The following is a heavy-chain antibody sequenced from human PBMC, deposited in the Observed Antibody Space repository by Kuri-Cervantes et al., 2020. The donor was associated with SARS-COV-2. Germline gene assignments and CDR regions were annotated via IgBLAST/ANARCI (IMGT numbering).Heavy chain of an antibody. J-gene: IGHJ6*03. D-gene: IGHD6-6*01. V-gene: IGHV3-23*01. Sequence: GESLKISCAASGFTFSSHAMSWVRQAPGKGLEWVSAISGSGGSTYYADSVKGRFTISRDNSKNTLYLQMNSLRAEDTAVYYCAKYSSSSGWYYYYMDVWGKGPTVTVSS. CDR2: ISGSGGST. CDR3: AKYSSSSGWYYYYMDV. CDR1: GFTFSSHA.